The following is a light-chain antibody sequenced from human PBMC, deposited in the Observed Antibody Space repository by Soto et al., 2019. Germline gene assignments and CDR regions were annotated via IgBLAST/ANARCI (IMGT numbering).Light chain of an antibody. V-gene: IGKV2-30*01. Sequence: DVVMTQSPLSLPVTLGQPASISCRSSQSPLYSDGNTYLSWFQQRPGQSPRRLIYKVSNRDSGVPHRFSGSGSGTDFTLKLSRVEAEDVGVYYCMQGTHWPWTFGQGTKVEIK. CDR2: KVS. CDR1: QSPLYSDGNTY. J-gene: IGKJ1*01. CDR3: MQGTHWPWT.